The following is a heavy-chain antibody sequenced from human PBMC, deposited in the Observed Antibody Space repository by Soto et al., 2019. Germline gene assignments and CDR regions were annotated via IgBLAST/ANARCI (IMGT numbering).Heavy chain of an antibody. D-gene: IGHD6-13*01. CDR2: MYHSGST. CDR1: GGSISSGGYS. Sequence: SDTLSLTCAVSGGSISSGGYSWSWIRQPPGKGLEWIGYMYHSGSTYYNPSLRSRVTISIDKSINTAYLQWSSLKASDTAMYYCARLGIAAAGTFGFDYWGQGTLVTVSS. CDR3: ARLGIAAAGTFGFDY. J-gene: IGHJ4*02. V-gene: IGHV4-30-2*01.